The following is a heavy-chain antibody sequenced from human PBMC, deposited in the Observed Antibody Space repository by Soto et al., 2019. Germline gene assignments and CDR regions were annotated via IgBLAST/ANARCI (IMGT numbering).Heavy chain of an antibody. CDR3: ARGEIGFCRGGGSPPPRAPWDV. V-gene: IGHV3-33*01. D-gene: IGHD2-15*01. J-gene: IGHJ6*03. CDR2: IWYDGSNK. CDR1: GFTFSSYG. Sequence: GGSLRLSCAASGFTFSSYGMHWVRQAPGKGLEWVAVIWYDGSNKYYADSVKGRFTISRDNSKNTLYLQMNSLRAEDTAVYYCARGEIGFCRGGGSPPPRAPWDVWGKGTRVTVPS.